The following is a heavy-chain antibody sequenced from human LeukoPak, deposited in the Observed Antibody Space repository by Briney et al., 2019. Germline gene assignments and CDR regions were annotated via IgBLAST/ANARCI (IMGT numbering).Heavy chain of an antibody. V-gene: IGHV3-30*04. J-gene: IGHJ4*02. CDR2: ISYDGINK. CDR1: GFTFSTYA. D-gene: IGHD3-10*01. Sequence: GGSLRLSCAASGFTFSTYAIHWVRQAPGKGLEWVAVISYDGINKYYADSVKGRFTISRDNAKNSLYLQMNSLRAEDTAVYYCAKEGTMVRGVIKLSYFDYWGQGTLVTVSS. CDR3: AKEGTMVRGVIKLSYFDY.